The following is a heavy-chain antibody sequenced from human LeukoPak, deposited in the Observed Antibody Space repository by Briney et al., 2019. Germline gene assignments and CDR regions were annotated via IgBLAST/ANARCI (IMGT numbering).Heavy chain of an antibody. CDR3: ASHRRSHGSEY. V-gene: IGHV4-59*01. Sequence: KTSETLSLTCTVSGCSFKHYFWSWIRQPPGKGLEWIGYVYYSGSTDYTPSLESRLTNSADTSKNQFSLKLSSVTAADTAVYYCASHRRSHGSEYWGQGTLVTVSS. CDR1: GCSFKHYF. CDR2: VYYSGST. J-gene: IGHJ4*02. D-gene: IGHD3-10*01.